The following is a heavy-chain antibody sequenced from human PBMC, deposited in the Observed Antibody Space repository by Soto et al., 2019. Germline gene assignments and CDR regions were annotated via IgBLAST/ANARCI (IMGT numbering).Heavy chain of an antibody. J-gene: IGHJ4*02. D-gene: IGHD1-20*01. CDR1: GGSISNYY. CDR3: ARGGYNWTDVTDY. Sequence: QVQLQESGPGLVKPSETLSLTCIVSGGSISNYYWSWIRQPPGKGLEWIGYIYYRGSTNYNPSLKSPVTISVDTSKKQFSLKLSSLTAADTAVYYCARGGYNWTDVTDYWGQGTLVTVSS. V-gene: IGHV4-59*01. CDR2: IYYRGST.